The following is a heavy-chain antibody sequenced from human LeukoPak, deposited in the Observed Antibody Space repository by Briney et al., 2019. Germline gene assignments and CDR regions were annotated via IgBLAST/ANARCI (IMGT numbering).Heavy chain of an antibody. CDR2: IKQDGSEK. Sequence: GGSLRLSCAASGFTFSSYWMSWVRQAPGKGLEWVANIKQDGSEKYYVDSVKGRFTLSRDNAKNSLYLQMNSLRAEDTAVYYCARVSVVVVAASDYFDYWGQGTLVTVSS. V-gene: IGHV3-7*01. CDR1: GFTFSSYW. J-gene: IGHJ4*02. CDR3: ARVSVVVVAASDYFDY. D-gene: IGHD2-15*01.